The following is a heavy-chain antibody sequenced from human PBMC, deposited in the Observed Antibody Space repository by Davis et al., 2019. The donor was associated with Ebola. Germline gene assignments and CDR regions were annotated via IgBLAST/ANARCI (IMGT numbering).Heavy chain of an antibody. V-gene: IGHV4-59*08. CDR2: IYYSGST. D-gene: IGHD6-19*01. CDR1: GGSISSYY. CDR3: ARGEDNSGWYGGWFFEP. J-gene: IGHJ5*02. Sequence: SETLSLTCTVSGGSISSYYWSWIRQPPGKGLEWIGYIYYSGSTNYNPSLNSRVTISVDTSKNQFSLKLSSVTAADTAVYYCARGEDNSGWYGGWFFEPWGQGTLVTVSS.